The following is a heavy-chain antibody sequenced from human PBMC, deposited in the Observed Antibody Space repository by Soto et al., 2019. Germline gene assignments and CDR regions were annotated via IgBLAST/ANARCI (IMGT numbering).Heavy chain of an antibody. CDR1: GLTFGNYW. V-gene: IGHV3-74*01. J-gene: IGHJ4*02. CDR2: INSDGSST. Sequence: EVPLVESGGGLVQPGGSLRLSCAASGLTFGNYWMHWVRQAPGKGLVWVALINSDGSSTSYADSVKGRFTISRDNAKNTLYLQMNSLRAEDTAMYYCTKVISTVGGDFDSWGQGTLVTVSS. CDR3: TKVISTVGGDFDS. D-gene: IGHD3-16*01.